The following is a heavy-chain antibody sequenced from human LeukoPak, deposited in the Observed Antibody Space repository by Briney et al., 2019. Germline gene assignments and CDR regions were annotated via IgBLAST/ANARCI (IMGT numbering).Heavy chain of an antibody. D-gene: IGHD3-16*01. CDR1: GYTFTSYD. J-gene: IGHJ4*02. CDR3: ARGAARMGDSNPYFDY. CDR2: MNPNSGNT. V-gene: IGHV1-8*01. Sequence: ASVKVSCKASGYTFTSYDINWVRQATGQGLEWMGWMNPNSGNTGYAQKFQGRVTMTTDTSTSTAYMELRSLRSDDTAVYYCARGAARMGDSNPYFDYWGQGTLVTVSS.